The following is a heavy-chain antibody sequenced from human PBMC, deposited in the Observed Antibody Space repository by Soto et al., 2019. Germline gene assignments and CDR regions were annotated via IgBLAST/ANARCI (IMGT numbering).Heavy chain of an antibody. Sequence: QVQLVQSGAEVKKPGSSVKVSCKASGVTFSSYAISWVRQAPGQGLEWMGGIIPIFGTANYAQKFQGRVTIPADEATSTADMELSSLRYDDTAVYYCATHLYSSHSGSGNWFDPWGQGTLVTVSS. J-gene: IGHJ5*02. CDR1: GVTFSSYA. V-gene: IGHV1-69*01. CDR3: ATHLYSSHSGSGNWFDP. D-gene: IGHD6-13*01. CDR2: IIPIFGTA.